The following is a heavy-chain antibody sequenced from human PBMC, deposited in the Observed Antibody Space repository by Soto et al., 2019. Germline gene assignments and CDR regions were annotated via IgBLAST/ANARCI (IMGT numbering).Heavy chain of an antibody. Sequence: GASVKVSCKASGYTFTSYGISWVRQAPGQGLEWMGWISAYNGNTNYAQKLQGRVTMTTDTSTSTAYMELRSLRSDDTAVYYCASTYCGGDCYQDYYYGMDVWGQGTTVTVS. J-gene: IGHJ6*02. V-gene: IGHV1-18*04. CDR3: ASTYCGGDCYQDYYYGMDV. D-gene: IGHD2-21*02. CDR1: GYTFTSYG. CDR2: ISAYNGNT.